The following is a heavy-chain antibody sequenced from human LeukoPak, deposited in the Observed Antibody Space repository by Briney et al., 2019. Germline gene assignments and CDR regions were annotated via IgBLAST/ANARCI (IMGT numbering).Heavy chain of an antibody. CDR3: ARQPRVFGAFDI. CDR2: IYTSGST. D-gene: IGHD3-10*02. Sequence: PSQTVSLTCTVSGGSISSGSYYWSWIRQPAGKGLEWIGRIYTSGSTNYNPSLKSRVTISVDTSKNQFSLKLSSVTAADTTVYYCARQPRVFGAFDIWGQGTMVTVSS. CDR1: GGSISSGSYY. J-gene: IGHJ3*02. V-gene: IGHV4-61*02.